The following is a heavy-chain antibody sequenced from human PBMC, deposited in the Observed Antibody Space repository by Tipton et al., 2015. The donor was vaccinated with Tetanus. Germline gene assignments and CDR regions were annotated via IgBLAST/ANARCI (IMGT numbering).Heavy chain of an antibody. Sequence: TLSLTCAVKGGSFSGYYWTWIRQAPGKGLEWIGQINHSGGTSYSSSLKSRVTISLDTSKNPLSLRLRSVTAADTAVYFCARERNVGVSVRDGMDVWGQGTTVTVSS. CDR2: INHSGGT. CDR1: GGSFSGYY. V-gene: IGHV4-34*01. D-gene: IGHD5/OR15-5a*01. J-gene: IGHJ6*02. CDR3: ARERNVGVSVRDGMDV.